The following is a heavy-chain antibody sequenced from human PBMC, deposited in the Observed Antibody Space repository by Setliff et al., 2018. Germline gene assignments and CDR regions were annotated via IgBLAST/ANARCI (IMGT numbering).Heavy chain of an antibody. D-gene: IGHD1-26*01. CDR1: DGSISSSNYY. J-gene: IGHJ4*02. CDR2: IYYSGGT. Sequence: PSETLSLTCTVSDGSISSSNYYWGWIRQPPGKGLEWIGTIYYSGGTYYNPSLKSRVTISVDMSKNQFSLKLRSVTAADMAIYYCVRNLWDLDPIWGQETLVTVSS. CDR3: VRNLWDLDPI. V-gene: IGHV4-39*01.